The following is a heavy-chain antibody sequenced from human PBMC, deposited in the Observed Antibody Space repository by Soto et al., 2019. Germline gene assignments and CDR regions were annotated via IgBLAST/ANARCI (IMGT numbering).Heavy chain of an antibody. J-gene: IGHJ3*02. D-gene: IGHD2-8*01. CDR2: VSASGAST. V-gene: IGHV3-23*01. Sequence: HLGGSLRLSCAASGFTFSSYAMNWVRQAPGKGLEWVSAVSASGASTYYPDSVKGRFTISRDNSKNTLYLQMNSLRAEDTAVYYCAKDRPVMVYAMSQDAFDIWGRGTMVTVSS. CDR1: GFTFSSYA. CDR3: AKDRPVMVYAMSQDAFDI.